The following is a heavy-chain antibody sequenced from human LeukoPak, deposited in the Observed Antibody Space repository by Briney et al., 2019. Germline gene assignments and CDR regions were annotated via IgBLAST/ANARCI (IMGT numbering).Heavy chain of an antibody. CDR3: ATSSGTAGNYYYYGMDV. Sequence: GSLRLSCSASGFTFSSYAMHWVRQAPGKGLEWVSVIYSGGSTYYADSVKGRFTISRDNSKNTLYLQMNSLRAEDTAVYYCATSSGTAGNYYYYGMDVWGQGTTVTVSS. V-gene: IGHV3-66*01. D-gene: IGHD1-1*01. CDR2: IYSGGST. CDR1: GFTFSSYA. J-gene: IGHJ6*02.